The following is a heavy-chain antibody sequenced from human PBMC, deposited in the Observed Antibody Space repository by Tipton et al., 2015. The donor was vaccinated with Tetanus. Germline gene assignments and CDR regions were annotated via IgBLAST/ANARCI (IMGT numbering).Heavy chain of an antibody. CDR3: ARIAVAGPGNYFDY. CDR2: INPNSGGT. J-gene: IGHJ4*02. V-gene: IGHV1-2*04. D-gene: IGHD6-19*01. Sequence: QVQLVQSGAEVKKPGASVKVSCKASGYTFTGYYMHWVRQAPGQGLEWMGWINPNSGGTNYAQKFQGWVTMTRDTSISTAYMELSRLRSDDPAVYYCARIAVAGPGNYFDYWGQGTLVTVSS. CDR1: GYTFTGYY.